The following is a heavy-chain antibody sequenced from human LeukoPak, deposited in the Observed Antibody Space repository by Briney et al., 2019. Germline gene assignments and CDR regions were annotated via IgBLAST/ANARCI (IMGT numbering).Heavy chain of an antibody. CDR1: GFTFSSYG. J-gene: IGHJ4*02. D-gene: IGHD3/OR15-3a*01. CDR3: ARDYRHLDGYYFDY. V-gene: IGHV3-33*01. Sequence: GGSLRLSCAASGFTFSSYGMHWVRQAPGKGLEWVAVIWYDGSNKYYADSVKGRFTISRDNSKNTLYLQMNSLRAEDTAVYYCARDYRHLDGYYFDYWGQGTLVTVSS. CDR2: IWYDGSNK.